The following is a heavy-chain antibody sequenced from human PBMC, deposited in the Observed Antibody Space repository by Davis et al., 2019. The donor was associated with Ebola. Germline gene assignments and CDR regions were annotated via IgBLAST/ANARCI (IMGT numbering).Heavy chain of an antibody. CDR2: ISYDGSNK. V-gene: IGHV3-30*18. CDR3: AKDYFDY. J-gene: IGHJ4*02. CDR1: GFTFSSYG. Sequence: GGSLRLSCAASGFTFSSYGMHWVRQAQGKGLEWVAVISYDGSNKYYADSVKGRFTISRDNSKNTLYLQMNSLRAEDTAVYYCAKDYFDYWGQGTLVTVSS.